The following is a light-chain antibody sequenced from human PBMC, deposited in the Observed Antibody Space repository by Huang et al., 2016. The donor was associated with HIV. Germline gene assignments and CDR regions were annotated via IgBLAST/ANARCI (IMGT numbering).Light chain of an antibody. CDR3: QQRGNWPPVT. V-gene: IGKV3-11*01. Sequence: EVVLTQSPATLSLSPGERATLSCRASQSVTNYLAWDQQKPGQPPRLLIYDASNRATGVPDRFSGSGSGTDFTLTISSLEPEDFAVYYCQQRGNWPPVTFGGGTKVEIK. J-gene: IGKJ4*01. CDR1: QSVTNY. CDR2: DAS.